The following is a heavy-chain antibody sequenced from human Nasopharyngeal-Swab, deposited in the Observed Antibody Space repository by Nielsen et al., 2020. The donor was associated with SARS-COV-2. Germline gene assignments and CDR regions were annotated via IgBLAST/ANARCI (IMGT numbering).Heavy chain of an antibody. CDR2: ISSSGSTI. Sequence: GGSLRLSCAASGFTFSSYEMNWVRQAPGKGLEWVSYISSSGSTIYYADSLKGRFTISRDNAKNSLYLQMNSLRAEDTAVYYCARGCVLTGPSCYYYGMGVWGQGTTVTVSS. J-gene: IGHJ6*02. D-gene: IGHD3-9*01. CDR3: ARGCVLTGPSCYYYGMGV. CDR1: GFTFSSYE. V-gene: IGHV3-48*03.